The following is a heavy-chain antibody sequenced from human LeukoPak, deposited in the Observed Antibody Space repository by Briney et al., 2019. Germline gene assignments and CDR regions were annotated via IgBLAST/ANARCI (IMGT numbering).Heavy chain of an antibody. Sequence: ASVKVSCKASGYTFTSYDINWVRQATGQGLEWMGWMNPNSGNTGYAQKFQGRVTMTRNTSISTAYMELSSLRSKDTAVYYCARYSGWNDAFDIWGQGTMVTVSS. J-gene: IGHJ3*02. D-gene: IGHD6-19*01. V-gene: IGHV1-8*01. CDR3: ARYSGWNDAFDI. CDR1: GYTFTSYD. CDR2: MNPNSGNT.